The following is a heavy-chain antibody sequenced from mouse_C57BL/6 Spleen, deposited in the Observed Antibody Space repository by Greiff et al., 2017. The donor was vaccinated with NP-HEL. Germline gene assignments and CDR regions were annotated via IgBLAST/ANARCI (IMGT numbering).Heavy chain of an antibody. CDR2: ISNGGGST. D-gene: IGHD2-1*01. J-gene: IGHJ4*01. CDR1: GFTFSDYY. Sequence: DVKLVESGGGLVQPGGSLKLSCAASGFTFSDYYMYWVRQTPEKRLEWVAYISNGGGSTYYPDTVKGRFTISRDNAKNTLYLQMSRLKSEDTAMYYCASPGLLPMDYWGQGTSVTVSS. CDR3: ASPGLLPMDY. V-gene: IGHV5-12*01.